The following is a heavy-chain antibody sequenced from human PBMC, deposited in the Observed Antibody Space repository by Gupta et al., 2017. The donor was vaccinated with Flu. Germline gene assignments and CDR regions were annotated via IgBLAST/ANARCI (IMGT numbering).Heavy chain of an antibody. CDR1: GFTFSSYS. V-gene: IGHV3-21*01. CDR2: ISSSSSYI. J-gene: IGHJ5*02. CDR3: ASTDSSSWYENWFDP. D-gene: IGHD6-13*01. Sequence: EVQLVESGGGLVKPGGSLRLSCAASGFTFSSYSMNWVRQAPGKGLEWVSSISSSSSYIYYADSVKGRFTISRDNAKNSLYLQMNRLRAEDTAVYYCASTDSSSWYENWFDPWGQGTLVTVSS.